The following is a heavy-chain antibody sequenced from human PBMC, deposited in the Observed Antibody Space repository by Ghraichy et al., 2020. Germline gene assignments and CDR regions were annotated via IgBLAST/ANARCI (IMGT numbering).Heavy chain of an antibody. J-gene: IGHJ4*02. CDR1: GVSLSVTSYY. Sequence: SETLFLTCTVSGVSLSVTSYYWAWIRQPPGKGLEWIGSVYSTATTYYSPSLESRVTMSVDTSKNQFSLKLTSVTAADTAVYFCAAIKPRRDYWGQGTLVTVSS. CDR2: VYSTATT. CDR3: AAIKPRRDY. V-gene: IGHV4-39*01. D-gene: IGHD2-21*01.